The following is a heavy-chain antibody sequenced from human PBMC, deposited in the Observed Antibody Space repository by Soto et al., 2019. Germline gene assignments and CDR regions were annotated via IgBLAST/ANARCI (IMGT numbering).Heavy chain of an antibody. CDR2: ISSSSSYI. CDR3: ARESKNYDFWSGYYPLGSHDAFDI. V-gene: IGHV3-21*01. J-gene: IGHJ3*02. CDR1: GFTFSSYS. D-gene: IGHD3-3*01. Sequence: GGSLRLSCAASGFTFSSYSMNWVRQAPGKGLEWVSSISSSSSYIYYADSVKGRFTISRDNAKNSLYLQMNSLRAEDTAVYYCARESKNYDFWSGYYPLGSHDAFDIWGQGTMVTVSS.